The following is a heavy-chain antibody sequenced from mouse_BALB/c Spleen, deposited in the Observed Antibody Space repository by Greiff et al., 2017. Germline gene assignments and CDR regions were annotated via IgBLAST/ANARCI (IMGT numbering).Heavy chain of an antibody. D-gene: IGHD2-3*01. CDR3: ARNDGWLLGY. Sequence: VQLKQSGPGLVKPSQSLSLTCSVTGYSITSGYYWNWIRQFPGNKLEWMGYISYDGSNNYNPSLKNRISITRDTSKNQFFLKLNSVTTEDTATYYCARNDGWLLGYWGQGTTLTVSS. CDR1: GYSITSGYY. V-gene: IGHV3-6*02. CDR2: ISYDGSN. J-gene: IGHJ2*01.